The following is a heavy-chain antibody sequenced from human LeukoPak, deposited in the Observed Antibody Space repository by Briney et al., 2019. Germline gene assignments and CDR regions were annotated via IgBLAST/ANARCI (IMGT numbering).Heavy chain of an antibody. CDR3: ATWRTAKTGFDY. CDR2: IYYTGTT. Sequence: SETLSLTCTVSGGSISSYYWSWIRQPPGKGLEWIGYIYYTGTTNYNPSLKSRVTISVDTSKNQFSLKLSSVTAADTAVYYCATWRTAKTGFDYWGQGTLVTVSS. V-gene: IGHV4-59*08. J-gene: IGHJ4*02. D-gene: IGHD1-1*01. CDR1: GGSISSYY.